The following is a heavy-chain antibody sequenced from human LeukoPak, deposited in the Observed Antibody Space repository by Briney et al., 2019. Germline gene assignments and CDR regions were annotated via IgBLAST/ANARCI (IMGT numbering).Heavy chain of an antibody. CDR2: ISSSSSYI. CDR3: AREGAYSSSSPYFDY. Sequence: GGSLRLSCAASGFTFSSYSMNWVRQAPGKGLEWVSSISSSSSYIHYADSVKGRFTISRDNAKNSLYLQMNSLRAEDTAVYYCAREGAYSSSSPYFDYWGQGTLVTVSS. CDR1: GFTFSSYS. J-gene: IGHJ4*02. V-gene: IGHV3-21*01. D-gene: IGHD6-6*01.